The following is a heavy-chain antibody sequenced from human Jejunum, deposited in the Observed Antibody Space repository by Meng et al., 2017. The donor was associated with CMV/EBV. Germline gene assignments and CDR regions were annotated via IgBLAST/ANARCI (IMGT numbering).Heavy chain of an antibody. CDR1: GFAPGTSGGG. J-gene: IGHJ4*02. CDR3: AHFVGGYYPSRPDY. Sequence: TCNESRSPLIKHHQTLTLHYSFSGFAPGTSGGGVGWIRQPPGKALEWLALIYRGDDKRYSPSLNSRLTIAKDTSKNEVVLTLTNMGPIDTGTYYCAHFVGGYYPSRPDYWGQGTLVTVSS. D-gene: IGHD1-26*01. CDR2: IYRGDDK. V-gene: IGHV2-5*02.